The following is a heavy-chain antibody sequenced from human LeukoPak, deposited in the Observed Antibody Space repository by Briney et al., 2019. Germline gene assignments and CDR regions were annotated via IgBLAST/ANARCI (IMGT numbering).Heavy chain of an antibody. J-gene: IGHJ4*02. CDR2: IYYSGST. V-gene: IGHV4-39*01. CDR1: GGSISSSSYY. D-gene: IGHD2-2*01. Sequence: PSETLSLTCTVSGGSISSSSYYWGWIRQPPGKGLEWIGSIYYSGSTYYNPSLKSRVTISVDTSKNQFSLKLSSVTAADTAVYYCARLIRAGSSTSGPVDYWGQGTLVTVSS. CDR3: ARLIRAGSSTSGPVDY.